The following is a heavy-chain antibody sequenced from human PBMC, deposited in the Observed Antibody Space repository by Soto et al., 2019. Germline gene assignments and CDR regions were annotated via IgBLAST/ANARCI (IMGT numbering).Heavy chain of an antibody. J-gene: IGHJ6*02. D-gene: IGHD3-10*01. CDR1: GFTFSSYE. CDR2: ISSSGSTI. V-gene: IGHV3-48*03. CDR3: ARDSTINMVRGLMNYYYGIDG. Sequence: GGSLRLSCAASGFTFSSYEMNWVRQAPGKGLEWVSYISSSGSTIYYADSVKGRFTISRDNAKNSLYLQMNSLRAEDTAIYYCARDSTINMVRGLMNYYYGIDGSGQGTRVTVYS.